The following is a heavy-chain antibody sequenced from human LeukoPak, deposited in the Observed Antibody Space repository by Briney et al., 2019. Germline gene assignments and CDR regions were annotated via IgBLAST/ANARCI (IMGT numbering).Heavy chain of an antibody. D-gene: IGHD1-7*01. V-gene: IGHV4-31*03. CDR2: IYYSGST. CDR3: ARDNWNYGSSMDV. Sequence: TSQTLSLTCTVSGGSISSGGYYWSWIRQHPGKGLEWIGYIYYSGSTNYNPSLKSRVTISVDTSKNQFSLKLSSVTAADTAVYYCARDNWNYGSSMDVWGQGTTVTVSS. CDR1: GGSISSGGYY. J-gene: IGHJ6*02.